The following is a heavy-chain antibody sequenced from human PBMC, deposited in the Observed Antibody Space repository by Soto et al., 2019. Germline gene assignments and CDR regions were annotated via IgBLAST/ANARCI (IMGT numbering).Heavy chain of an antibody. CDR1: GYTFASYD. CDR3: AREVVSRGMDV. Sequence: QVQLVQSGAEVKMPGGSVKVSSKASGYTFASYDINWVRQATGQGLEWMGWMNPNSGNTGYAQKFQGRVTMTRNTSISTAYMELSSLRSEDTAVYYCAREVVSRGMDVWGQGATVTVSS. CDR2: MNPNSGNT. V-gene: IGHV1-8*01. D-gene: IGHD3-22*01. J-gene: IGHJ6*02.